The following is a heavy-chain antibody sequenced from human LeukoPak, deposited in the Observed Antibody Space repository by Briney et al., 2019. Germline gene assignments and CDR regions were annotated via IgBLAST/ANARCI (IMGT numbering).Heavy chain of an antibody. CDR3: ARHSSDSSGYLLDY. Sequence: SETLSLTCTVSGGSIRNYFWSWVRQPAGEGLEWIGYIYYSGSTNYNPSLKSRVTMSIDKSKNQFSLDLSSVTAADTAVYYCARHSSDSSGYLLDYWGQGTLVTVSS. CDR1: GGSIRNYF. J-gene: IGHJ4*02. V-gene: IGHV4-59*08. CDR2: IYYSGST. D-gene: IGHD3-22*01.